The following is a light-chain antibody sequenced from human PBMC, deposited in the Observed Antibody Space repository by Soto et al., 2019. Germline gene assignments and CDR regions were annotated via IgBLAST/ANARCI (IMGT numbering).Light chain of an antibody. CDR1: ESLSTY. Sequence: EIVMTQSPATLSVSPGERVTLSCRASESLSTYLAWYQQKPGQAPRLLIYGASTKATGIPARFSGSGSATDFTLTISSLQSEDFAVYYCQSDSDWPFTFGQGNKLEI. J-gene: IGKJ2*01. CDR2: GAS. V-gene: IGKV3-15*01. CDR3: QSDSDWPFT.